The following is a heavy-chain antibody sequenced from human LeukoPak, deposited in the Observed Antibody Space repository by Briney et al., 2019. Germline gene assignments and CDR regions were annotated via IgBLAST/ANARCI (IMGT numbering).Heavy chain of an antibody. CDR1: GYRFTNHW. CDR2: IYAGDSDT. V-gene: IGHV5-51*01. D-gene: IGHD6-13*01. J-gene: IGHJ4*02. Sequence: GESLKISCKGSGYRFTNHWIGWVRQMPGKGLEWMALIYAGDSDTRYSPSFQGQVTISVDKSISTAYLQWSSLKASDTAIYYCVTAAHFDYWGQGTLVTVSS. CDR3: VTAAHFDY.